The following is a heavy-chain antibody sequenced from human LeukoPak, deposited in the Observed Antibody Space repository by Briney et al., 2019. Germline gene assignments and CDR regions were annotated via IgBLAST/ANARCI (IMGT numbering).Heavy chain of an antibody. CDR3: ARAVVPAATAWFDP. CDR1: GGTFSSYA. V-gene: IGHV1-69*04. D-gene: IGHD2-2*01. Sequence: SEKVSCKASGGTFSSYAISWVRQAPGQGLEWMGRIIPILGIANYAQKFQGRVTITADKSTSTAYMELSSLRSEDTAVYYCARAVVPAATAWFDPWGQGTLVTVSS. J-gene: IGHJ5*02. CDR2: IIPILGIA.